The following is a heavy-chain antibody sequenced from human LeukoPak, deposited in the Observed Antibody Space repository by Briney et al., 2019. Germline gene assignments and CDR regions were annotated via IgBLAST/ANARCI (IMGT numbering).Heavy chain of an antibody. Sequence: GGSLRLSCAVSGFTFSNYWMTWVRQAPGKGLDWVANINQDGSETYYVDSVKGRFSNSRDNAKNSLYLQMTSLRVEDTAVYYCTRAHVTGVDAFDIWGQGTMVIVSS. CDR3: TRAHVTGVDAFDI. J-gene: IGHJ3*02. D-gene: IGHD2-21*02. V-gene: IGHV3-7*01. CDR2: INQDGSET. CDR1: GFTFSNYW.